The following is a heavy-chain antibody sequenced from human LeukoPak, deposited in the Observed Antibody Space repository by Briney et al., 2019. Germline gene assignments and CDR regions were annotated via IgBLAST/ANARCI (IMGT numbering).Heavy chain of an antibody. J-gene: IGHJ4*02. Sequence: ASVKVSCKVSGYTLTELSMHWVRQAPGKGLEWMGGFDPEDGETIYAQKFQGRVTMTEDTSTDTAYMELSSLRSEDTAAYYCATRRPNYDILTGYYRNYFDYWGQGTLVTVSS. D-gene: IGHD3-9*01. CDR1: GYTLTELS. CDR2: FDPEDGET. V-gene: IGHV1-24*01. CDR3: ATRRPNYDILTGYYRNYFDY.